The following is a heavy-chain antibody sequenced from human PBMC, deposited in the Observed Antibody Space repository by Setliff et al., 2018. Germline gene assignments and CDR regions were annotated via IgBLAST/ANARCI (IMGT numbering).Heavy chain of an antibody. Sequence: ASVKVSCKASGNSFTVFYLHWVRQAPGQGLEWMGWISPHSGDTHYAQKFQSRVRMTRDTSTYAAYLELSDLTSDDTAMYYCARSGSFGMRYWFDYWGQGALVTVSS. CDR3: ARSGSFGMRYWFDY. CDR1: GNSFTVFY. D-gene: IGHD1-26*01. CDR2: ISPHSGDT. V-gene: IGHV1-2*02. J-gene: IGHJ4*02.